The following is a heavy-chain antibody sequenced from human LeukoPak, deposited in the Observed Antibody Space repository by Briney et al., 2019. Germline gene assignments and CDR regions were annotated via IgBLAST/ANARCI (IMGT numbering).Heavy chain of an antibody. V-gene: IGHV4-59*01. J-gene: IGHJ6*02. D-gene: IGHD1-20*01. CDR1: GGSISSYY. Sequence: SETLSLTCTVSGGSISSYYWSWIRQPPGKGLEWIGYIYYSGSTNYNPSLKSRVTISVDTSKNQFSLKLSSVTAADTAVYYCARGYDNRDDGYYYYGMDVWGQGTTVTVSS. CDR3: ARGYDNRDDGYYYYGMDV. CDR2: IYYSGST.